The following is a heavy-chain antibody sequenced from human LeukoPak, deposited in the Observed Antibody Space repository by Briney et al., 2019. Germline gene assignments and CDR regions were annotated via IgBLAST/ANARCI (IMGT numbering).Heavy chain of an antibody. J-gene: IGHJ3*01. CDR2: IYADGYT. Sequence: GGSLRLSCAASGISVSNDYMSWVRQAPGKGLEWVSAIYADGYTRDAASVKGRFSISRHNSKNTVYLQMDNLRSEDTAVYYCARDRRGEKDFDVWGPGTMVTVSS. CDR1: GISVSNDY. CDR3: ARDRRGEKDFDV. V-gene: IGHV3-53*04.